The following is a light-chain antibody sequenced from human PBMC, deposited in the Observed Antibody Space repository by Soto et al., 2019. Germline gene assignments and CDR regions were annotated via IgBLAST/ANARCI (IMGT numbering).Light chain of an antibody. CDR2: GAS. CDR1: QSVSSSY. CDR3: QQYGNSPFT. J-gene: IGKJ3*01. Sequence: EIVLTQSPGTLSLSPGERATLSCRASQSVSSSYLAWYQQKPGQAPRLLIYGASSRATGIPDRFSGSGSGTDFTLTISRLEPEDFAVYYCQQYGNSPFTFGPGTKMDIK. V-gene: IGKV3-20*01.